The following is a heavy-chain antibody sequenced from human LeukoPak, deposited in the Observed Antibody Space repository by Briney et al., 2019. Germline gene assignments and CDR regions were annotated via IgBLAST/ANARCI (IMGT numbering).Heavy chain of an antibody. J-gene: IGHJ5*02. D-gene: IGHD3-10*01. CDR3: ARGGVYGSGSYVRPWFDP. V-gene: IGHV1-18*01. Sequence: ASVKVSCKASGYTFTSYGISWVRQAPGQGLEWMGWISAYNGNTNYAQKLQGRVTMTTDTPTSTAYMELRSLRSDDTAVYYCARGGVYGSGSYVRPWFDPWGQGTLVTVSS. CDR1: GYTFTSYG. CDR2: ISAYNGNT.